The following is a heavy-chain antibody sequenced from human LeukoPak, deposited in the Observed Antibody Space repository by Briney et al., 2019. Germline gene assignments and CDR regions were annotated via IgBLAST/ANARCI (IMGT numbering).Heavy chain of an antibody. Sequence: SETLSLTCTVSGGSISSYYWSWIRQPPGKGLEWIGYIYYSGSTNYNPSLKSRVTISVDTSKNQFSLKLSSVTAADTAVYYCARALDYGSGDNWFDPWGQGTLVTVSS. CDR3: ARALDYGSGDNWFDP. V-gene: IGHV4-59*01. CDR2: IYYSGST. D-gene: IGHD3-10*01. J-gene: IGHJ5*02. CDR1: GGSISSYY.